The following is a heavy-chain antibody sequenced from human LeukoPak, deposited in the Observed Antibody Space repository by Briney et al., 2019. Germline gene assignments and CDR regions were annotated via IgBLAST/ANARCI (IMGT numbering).Heavy chain of an antibody. J-gene: IGHJ4*02. V-gene: IGHV4-34*01. Sequence: SETLSLTCAVYGGSFSGYYWSWIRQPPGKGLEWIGEINHSGSTNYNPSLKSRVTISVDTSRNQFSLRLSSVTAADTAVYYCARRRGIGLYYFDYWGQGALVTASS. CDR2: INHSGST. CDR1: GGSFSGYY. CDR3: ARRRGIGLYYFDY. D-gene: IGHD6-19*01.